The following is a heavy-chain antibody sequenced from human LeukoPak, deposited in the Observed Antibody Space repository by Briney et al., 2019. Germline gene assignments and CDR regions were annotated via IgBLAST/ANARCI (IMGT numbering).Heavy chain of an antibody. CDR2: ISYDGSNK. V-gene: IGHV3-30*18. D-gene: IGHD6-13*01. CDR3: AKDSSGIAAAAFDY. CDR1: GFTFSSNP. Sequence: GGSLRLSCAGSGFTFSSNPLSWVRQAPGKGLEWVAVISYDGSNKYYADSVKGRFTISRDNSKNTLYLQMNSLRAEDTAVYYCAKDSSGIAAAAFDYWGQGTLVTVSS. J-gene: IGHJ4*02.